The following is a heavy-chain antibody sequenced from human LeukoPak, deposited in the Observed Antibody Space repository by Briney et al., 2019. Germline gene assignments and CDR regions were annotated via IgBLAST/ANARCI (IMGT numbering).Heavy chain of an antibody. CDR1: GYIFTGYF. J-gene: IGHJ3*01. CDR3: VRYGSVTGHDAFDV. D-gene: IGHD2-21*02. V-gene: IGHV1-2*02. Sequence: ASVKVCCKASGYIFTGYFMHWVRQAPGQGLEWMGWINPHIGGTNYAQRFQGRVTMTRDTSITTAYMELSGLRYGDTALYYCVRYGSVTGHDAFDVWGQGTVVTVSS. CDR2: INPHIGGT.